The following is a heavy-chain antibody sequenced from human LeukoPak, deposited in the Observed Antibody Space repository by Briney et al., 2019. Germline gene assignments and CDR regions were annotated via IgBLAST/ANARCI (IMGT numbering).Heavy chain of an antibody. CDR1: GFTFSSYG. CDR2: ISYDGSNK. Sequence: GGSLRLSCAASGFTFSSYGMHWVRQAPGKGLEWVAVISYDGSNKYYADSVKGRFTISRDNFKNTLYLQMNSLRAEDTAVYYCAKEGIYSSSWYWDYWGQGTLVTVSS. CDR3: AKEGIYSSSWYWDY. D-gene: IGHD6-13*01. V-gene: IGHV3-30*18. J-gene: IGHJ4*02.